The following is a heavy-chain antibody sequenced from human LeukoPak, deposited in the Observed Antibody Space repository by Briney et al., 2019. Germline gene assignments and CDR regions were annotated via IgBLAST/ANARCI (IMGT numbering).Heavy chain of an antibody. D-gene: IGHD2-21*02. V-gene: IGHV4-61*09. J-gene: IGHJ6*02. CDR3: ARGNIVVVTAWNYYYGMDV. CDR1: GGSISSGSYY. Sequence: SETLSLTCTVSGGSISSGSYYWSWIRQPAGKGLEWIGHIYTSGSTNYNPSLKSRVTISVDTSKNQFSLKLSSVTAADTAVYYCARGNIVVVTAWNYYYGMDVWGQGTTVTVSS. CDR2: IYTSGST.